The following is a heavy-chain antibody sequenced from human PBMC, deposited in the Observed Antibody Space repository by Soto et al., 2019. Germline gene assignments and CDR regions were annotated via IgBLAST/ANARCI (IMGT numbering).Heavy chain of an antibody. CDR1: GFTFSTYA. D-gene: IGHD3-3*01. V-gene: IGHV3-30*04. Sequence: QVQLVESGGGVVQPGRSLRLSCAASGFTFSTYAIHWVRQAPGKGLEWVAVMSHDGRNKYYAESVKGRFTISRDNSKNTLYLQMNSLKTEDTAVYYCTTDKGYYDFWSGPGAVDYWGQGTLVTVSS. CDR2: MSHDGRNK. CDR3: TTDKGYYDFWSGPGAVDY. J-gene: IGHJ4*02.